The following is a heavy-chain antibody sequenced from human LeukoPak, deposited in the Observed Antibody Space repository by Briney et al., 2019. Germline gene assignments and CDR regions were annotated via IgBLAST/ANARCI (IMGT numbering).Heavy chain of an antibody. V-gene: IGHV3-48*02. Sequence: GGSLRLSCAASGFTFSSYSMNWVRQAPGKWLEWISYISGRTGTMYYADSVQGRFTISRDNAKNSLYLQLNSLRDEDTAVYYCARDRSPYTTSAYYLDYWGQGTLVTVSS. CDR3: ARDRSPYTTSAYYLDY. CDR1: GFTFSSYS. CDR2: ISGRTGTM. J-gene: IGHJ4*02. D-gene: IGHD3-22*01.